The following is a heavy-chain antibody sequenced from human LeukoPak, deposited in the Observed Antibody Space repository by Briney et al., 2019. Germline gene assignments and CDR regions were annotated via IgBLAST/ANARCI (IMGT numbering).Heavy chain of an antibody. CDR1: GFTFSDYY. CDR3: ARATYYYGSGSYYQTDY. D-gene: IGHD3-10*01. Sequence: KPGGSLRLSCAVSGFTFSDYYMSWIRQAPGKGLEWVSYISSSGRIIYYADSVKGRFTISRDNAKSSLYLQMNSLRAEDTAVYYCARATYYYGSGSYYQTDYWGQGTLVTVSS. J-gene: IGHJ4*02. CDR2: ISSSGRII. V-gene: IGHV3-11*01.